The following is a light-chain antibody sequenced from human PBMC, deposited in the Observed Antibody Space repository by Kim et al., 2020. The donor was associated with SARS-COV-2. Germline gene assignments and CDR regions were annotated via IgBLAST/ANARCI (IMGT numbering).Light chain of an antibody. CDR3: QQSYSTPYT. V-gene: IGKV1-39*01. Sequence: GDRVTITCRASQSISSYLNWYQQKPGKAPKLLIYATSSLQSGVPSRFSGSGSGTDFTLTISSLQPEDFATYYCQQSYSTPYTFGQGTKLEI. CDR1: QSISSY. J-gene: IGKJ2*01. CDR2: ATS.